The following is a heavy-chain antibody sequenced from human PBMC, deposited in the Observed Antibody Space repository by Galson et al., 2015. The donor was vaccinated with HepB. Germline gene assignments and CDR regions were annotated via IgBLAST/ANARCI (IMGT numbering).Heavy chain of an antibody. CDR3: ARDETSTVVTPGHI. CDR1: GFTFSSYA. J-gene: IGHJ3*02. V-gene: IGHV3-30-3*01. CDR2: ISYDGSNK. Sequence: SLRLSCAASGFTFSSYAMHWVRQAPGKGLEWVAVISYDGSNKYYADSVKGRFTISRDNSKNTLYLQMNSLRAEDTAVYYCARDETSTVVTPGHIWGQGTMVTVSS. D-gene: IGHD4-23*01.